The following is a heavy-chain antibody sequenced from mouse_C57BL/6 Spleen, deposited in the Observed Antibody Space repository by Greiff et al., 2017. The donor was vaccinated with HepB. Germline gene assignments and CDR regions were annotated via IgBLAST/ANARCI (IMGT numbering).Heavy chain of an antibody. J-gene: IGHJ2*01. Sequence: VKLQQPGAELVKPGASVKMSCKASGYTFTSYWITWVKQRPGQGLEWIGDIYPGSGSTNYNEKFKSKATLTVDTSSSTAYMQLSSLTSEDSAVYYCARWERIYLGYFDYWGQGTTLTVSS. V-gene: IGHV1-55*01. D-gene: IGHD2-3*01. CDR1: GYTFTSYW. CDR2: IYPGSGST. CDR3: ARWERIYLGYFDY.